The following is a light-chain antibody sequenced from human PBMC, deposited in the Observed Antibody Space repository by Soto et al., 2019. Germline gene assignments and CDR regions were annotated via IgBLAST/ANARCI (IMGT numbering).Light chain of an antibody. CDR2: LAS. V-gene: IGKV2-28*01. J-gene: IGKJ1*01. CDR3: MQALQTRT. Sequence: LVMSQSPLSLPVTPGEPASISCRSSQSLLHSDGYTYLDWYLQKPGQSPQLLIYLASFRAPGVPDRFSGSGSGTDFTLKISRVEAEDVGVYYCMQALQTRTFGPGTTVEIK. CDR1: QSLLHSDGYTY.